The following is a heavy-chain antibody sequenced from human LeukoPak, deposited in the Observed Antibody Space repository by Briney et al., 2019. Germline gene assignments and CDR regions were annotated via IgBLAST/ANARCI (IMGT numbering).Heavy chain of an antibody. CDR3: ARGRYCSGCYGDD. CDR1: GFTLSSNY. Sequence: GGALRLSCAASGFTLSSNYMSWVRQARGKGLEGVSVTYRGGSTYYTDSVTGRFTISRDNSKITLYLLVNTLRAEDTAVYYCARGRYCSGCYGDDWGQGTLVTVSS. D-gene: IGHD3-10*01. V-gene: IGHV3-53*01. J-gene: IGHJ1*01. CDR2: TYRGGST.